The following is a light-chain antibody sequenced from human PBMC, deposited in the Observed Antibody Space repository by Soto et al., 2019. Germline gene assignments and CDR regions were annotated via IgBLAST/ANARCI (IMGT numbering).Light chain of an antibody. V-gene: IGKV3-20*01. Sequence: EIVLTQSPGTLSLSPGERATLSCRASQSVSNNYLAWYQQKPGQAPRLLIYGASNRATGIPDRFSGSGSGTDFTLTISRLEPEDFAVYYCQQYDTSPMTFGQGTKVEI. CDR3: QQYDTSPMT. J-gene: IGKJ1*01. CDR1: QSVSNNY. CDR2: GAS.